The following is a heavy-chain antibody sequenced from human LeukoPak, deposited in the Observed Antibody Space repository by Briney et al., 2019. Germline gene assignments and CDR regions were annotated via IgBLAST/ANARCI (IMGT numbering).Heavy chain of an antibody. V-gene: IGHV1-2*02. CDR2: INPNSGGT. D-gene: IGHD3-22*01. Sequence: ASVKVSCKASGYTFTGYYMHWVRQAPGQGLEWMGWINPNSGGTNYAQKFQGRVTMTRDTSISTAYMELSRLRSDDTAVYYCARRYYDSSGYFSGYYYYYMDVWGKGTTVTISS. CDR1: GYTFTGYY. CDR3: ARRYYDSSGYFSGYYYYYMDV. J-gene: IGHJ6*03.